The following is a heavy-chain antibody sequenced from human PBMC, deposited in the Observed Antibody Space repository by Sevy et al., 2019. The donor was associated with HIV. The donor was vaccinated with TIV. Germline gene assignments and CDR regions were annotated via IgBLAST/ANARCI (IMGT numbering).Heavy chain of an antibody. D-gene: IGHD2-2*01. V-gene: IGHV5-10-1*01. Sequence: GESLKISCKGSGYSFTSYWISWVRQMPGKGLEWMGRIDPSDSYTNYCPSFQGHVTISADKSISTAYLQWSSLKASDTAMYYCARLVVPAAIGNYYYYMDVWGKGTTVTVSS. CDR2: IDPSDSYT. J-gene: IGHJ6*03. CDR1: GYSFTSYW. CDR3: ARLVVPAAIGNYYYYMDV.